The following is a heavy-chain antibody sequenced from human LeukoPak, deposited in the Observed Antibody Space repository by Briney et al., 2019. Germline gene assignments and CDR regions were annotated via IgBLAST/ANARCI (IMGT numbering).Heavy chain of an antibody. V-gene: IGHV4-34*01. D-gene: IGHD4-17*01. CDR3: ARRRVIMTTVPTGWFDP. J-gene: IGHJ5*02. Sequence: SETLSLTCAVYGGSFSGYYWSWIRQPPGKGLEWIGETNHSGSTNYNPSLKSRVTISVDTSKNQFSLKLSSVTAADTAVYYCARRRVIMTTVPTGWFDPWGQGTLVTVSS. CDR1: GGSFSGYY. CDR2: TNHSGST.